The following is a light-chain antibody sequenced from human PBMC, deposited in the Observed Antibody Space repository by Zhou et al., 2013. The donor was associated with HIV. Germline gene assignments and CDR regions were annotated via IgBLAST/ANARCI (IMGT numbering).Light chain of an antibody. CDR3: QQYDYYPCT. J-gene: IGKJ2*02. CDR2: KTS. Sequence: DIQMTQSPSSVSASVGDRVIITCRASQSIGTWLAWYQQKPGRAPKLLMSKTSSLESGVPSRFSGSGSGTEFTLTISSLQPDDFATYYCQQYDYYPCTFGQGTKVEIK. V-gene: IGKV1-5*03. CDR1: QSIGTW.